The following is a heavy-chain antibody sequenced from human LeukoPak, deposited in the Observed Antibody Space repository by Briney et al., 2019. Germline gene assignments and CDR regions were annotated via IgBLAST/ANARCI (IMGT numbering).Heavy chain of an antibody. Sequence: SVKVSCKASGGTLSSYAISWVRQAPGQGLEWMGGIIPIFGTSNYAQKFQGRVTITPDESTSTAYIELSSLRSEDTAVYYCARAGGIAVAGNFDYWGQGTLVTVSS. V-gene: IGHV1-69*13. CDR1: GGTLSSYA. J-gene: IGHJ4*02. CDR2: IIPIFGTS. D-gene: IGHD6-19*01. CDR3: ARAGGIAVAGNFDY.